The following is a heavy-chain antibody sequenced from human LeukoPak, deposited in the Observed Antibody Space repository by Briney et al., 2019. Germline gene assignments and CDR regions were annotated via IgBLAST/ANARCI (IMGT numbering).Heavy chain of an antibody. CDR1: GFTFSDYY. CDR2: INGSSSDT. CDR3: ARRGTTYCTVDSCHPNWFDP. Sequence: KPGGSLRLSCAASGFTFSDYYMTWIRQAPGRGLEWISYINGSSSDTKYADSVEGRFTISRDNAKNSVYLLMNSLRAEDTAVYYCARRGTTYCTVDSCHPNWFDPWGQGTLVTVSS. J-gene: IGHJ5*02. V-gene: IGHV3-11*03. D-gene: IGHD2-15*01.